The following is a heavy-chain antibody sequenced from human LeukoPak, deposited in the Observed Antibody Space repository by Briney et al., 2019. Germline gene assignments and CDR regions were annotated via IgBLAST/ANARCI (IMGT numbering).Heavy chain of an antibody. CDR3: ARDGNSYGPDFDY. V-gene: IGHV4-4*07. Sequence: PSETLSLTCTVSGGSISSYHWSWIRQPAGRGLEWIGHININEGPKYNPSLRSRVTMSADTSRNQFSLRLSSVTAADTAVYYCARDGNSYGPDFDYWGQGTLVTVSS. D-gene: IGHD3-16*01. CDR2: ININEGP. CDR1: GGSISSYH. J-gene: IGHJ4*02.